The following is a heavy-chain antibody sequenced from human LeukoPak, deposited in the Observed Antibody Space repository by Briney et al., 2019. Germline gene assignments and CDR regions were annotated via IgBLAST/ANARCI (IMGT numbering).Heavy chain of an antibody. CDR3: SRADYSSGWLTDY. CDR1: GYTFTDYY. J-gene: IGHJ4*02. V-gene: IGHV1-2*06. CDR2: ISPNSGGT. Sequence: ASVKVSCTASGYTFTDYYMHWVRQAPGQGLEWMGRISPNSGGTNYAQKFQGRVTMTRDTSISTVYTELSRLTSGDTAVYYCSRADYSSGWLTDYWGQGTLVTVSS. D-gene: IGHD6-19*01.